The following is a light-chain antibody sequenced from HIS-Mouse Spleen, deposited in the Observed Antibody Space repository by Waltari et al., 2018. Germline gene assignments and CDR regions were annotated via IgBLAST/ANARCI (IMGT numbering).Light chain of an antibody. Sequence: SYELTQPSSVSVSPGQTARITGSGDVLKKKYARWFQQTPGQAPGLVIYKDSDRPSGIPGRFSGSSSGTTVTLTISGAQVEDEADYYCYSAADNKLGVFGGGTKLTVL. CDR3: YSAADNKLGV. CDR1: VLKKKY. CDR2: KDS. J-gene: IGLJ3*02. V-gene: IGLV3-27*01.